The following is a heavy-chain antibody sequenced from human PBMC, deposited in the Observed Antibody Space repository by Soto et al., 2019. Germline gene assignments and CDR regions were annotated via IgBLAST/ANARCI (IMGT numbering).Heavy chain of an antibody. CDR1: GDTVSSNSVA. D-gene: IGHD3-3*01. CDR2: TYYRSRWYS. CDR3: ARSPQYYTPGSSPFDY. V-gene: IGHV6-1*01. J-gene: IGHJ4*03. Sequence: SQTLSLTCVGSGDTVSSNSVAWNWVRQSPSRGLEWLGRTYYRSRWYSDYAVSVRSRIDINADTSKNQFSLSLTSVTAADTAVYYCARSPQYYTPGSSPFDYWGPGTMVTVSS.